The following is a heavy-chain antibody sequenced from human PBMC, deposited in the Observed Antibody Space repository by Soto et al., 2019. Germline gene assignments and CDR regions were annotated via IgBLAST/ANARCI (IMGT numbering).Heavy chain of an antibody. Sequence: QVQLVQSGAEVKKPGASVKVSCKASGYTFTSYGISWVRQAPGQGLERMGWISAYNGNTNYAQKLQGRVTMTTDTSTSTAYMELRSLRSDDTAVYYCAREGIDIVVVVAAAYDAFDIWGQGTMVTVSS. CDR3: AREGIDIVVVVAAAYDAFDI. D-gene: IGHD2-15*01. CDR2: ISAYNGNT. CDR1: GYTFTSYG. V-gene: IGHV1-18*01. J-gene: IGHJ3*02.